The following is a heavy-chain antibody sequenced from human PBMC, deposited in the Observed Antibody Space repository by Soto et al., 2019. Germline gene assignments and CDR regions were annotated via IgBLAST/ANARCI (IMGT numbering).Heavy chain of an antibody. D-gene: IGHD3-10*01. CDR3: SKGGDYGSGLFDP. CDR1: GFTFSRYA. V-gene: IGHV3-23*01. J-gene: IGHJ5*02. Sequence: EVQLLESGGGLVQPGGSLRLSCAASGFTFSRYAMSWVRQAPGKGLEWVSAISGSGGSTYYADSVKGRFTISRDNSKNTLYLQMNSLRAEDTAVYYCSKGGDYGSGLFDPWGQGTLVTVSS. CDR2: ISGSGGST.